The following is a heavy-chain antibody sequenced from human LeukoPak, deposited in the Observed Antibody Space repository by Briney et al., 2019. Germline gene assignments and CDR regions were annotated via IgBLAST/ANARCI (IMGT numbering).Heavy chain of an antibody. J-gene: IGHJ5*02. Sequence: ASVKVSCKASGYTFTDYGISWVRQAPGQGPEWMGWISSYSGNTNYAQKFQGRVTMTAHTSTSTAYLELRRLRIDDTAVYYCARDDRSGSWSWFDPWGQGTLVTVSS. CDR1: GYTFTDYG. CDR2: ISSYSGNT. V-gene: IGHV1-18*01. CDR3: ARDDRSGSWSWFDP. D-gene: IGHD6-13*01.